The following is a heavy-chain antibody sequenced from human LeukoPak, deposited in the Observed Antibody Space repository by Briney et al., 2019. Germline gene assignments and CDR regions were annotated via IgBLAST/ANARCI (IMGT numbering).Heavy chain of an antibody. CDR3: ASHNSGWYNYYMDV. CDR1: GGSITSHY. CDR2: FYQSGST. D-gene: IGHD6-19*01. Sequence: SETLSLTCTVSGGSITSHYCIWIRQPPGGGLEWIGSFYQSGSTNYNPSLKSRVTISVDTSKNQFSLQLTSVTAADTAVYYCASHNSGWYNYYMDVWGAGTTVTVSS. V-gene: IGHV4-59*08. J-gene: IGHJ6*03.